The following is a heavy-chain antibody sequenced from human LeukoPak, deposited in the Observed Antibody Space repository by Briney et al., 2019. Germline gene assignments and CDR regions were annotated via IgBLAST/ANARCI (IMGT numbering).Heavy chain of an antibody. CDR3: ARDVVDTAMVGNWFDP. D-gene: IGHD5-18*01. V-gene: IGHV1-2*02. CDR2: INPNSGGT. CDR1: GYTFTGYY. J-gene: IGHJ5*02. Sequence: ASVKVSCKASGYTFTGYYMHWVRQAPGQGLEWMVWINPNSGGTNYAQKFQGRVTMTRDTSISTAYMELSRLRSDDTAVYYCARDVVDTAMVGNWFDPWGQGTPVTVSS.